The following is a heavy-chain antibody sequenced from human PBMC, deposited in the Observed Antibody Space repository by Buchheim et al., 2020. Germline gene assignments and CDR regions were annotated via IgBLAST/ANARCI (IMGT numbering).Heavy chain of an antibody. CDR2: MNPNSGNT. Sequence: QVQLVQSGAEVKKPGASVKVSCTASGYTFTSYDINWVRQATGQGLEWMGWMNPNSGNTGYAQKFQGRVTMTRKTSISTAYLELSSLRSEDKAVYYCARGFGNHLPYYDFWSGYLGYYGMDVWGQGT. CDR1: GYTFTSYD. V-gene: IGHV1-8*01. CDR3: ARGFGNHLPYYDFWSGYLGYYGMDV. J-gene: IGHJ6*02. D-gene: IGHD3-3*01.